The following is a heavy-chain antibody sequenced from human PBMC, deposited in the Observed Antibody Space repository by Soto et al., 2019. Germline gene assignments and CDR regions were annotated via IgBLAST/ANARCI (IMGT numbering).Heavy chain of an antibody. Sequence: GGSLRLSCAASGFIFSGSAMHWVRQASGKGLEWVGRIRSKADSYATAYAASVNGRFTIFRDDSKNTAYLQMNRMKTEDMAVYYCTTGTNQWLASYGLDVWGQGTTVTVSS. J-gene: IGHJ6*02. V-gene: IGHV3-73*01. CDR3: TTGTNQWLASYGLDV. CDR2: IRSKADSYAT. CDR1: GFIFSGSA. D-gene: IGHD6-19*01.